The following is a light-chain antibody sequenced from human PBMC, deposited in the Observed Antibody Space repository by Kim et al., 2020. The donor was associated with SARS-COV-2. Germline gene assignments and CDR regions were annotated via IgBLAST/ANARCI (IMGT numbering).Light chain of an antibody. V-gene: IGLV4-69*01. CDR3: QTWGTGIGV. J-gene: IGLJ2*01. CDR2: LNSDGSH. CDR1: SGHSNYA. Sequence: QPVLTQSPSASASLGASVKLTCTLSSGHSNYAIAWHQQQPEKGPRYLMKLNSDGSHNKGDGIPDRFSGSSSGAERYLTISSPQSEDEADYYCQTWGTGIGVFGGGTQLTVL.